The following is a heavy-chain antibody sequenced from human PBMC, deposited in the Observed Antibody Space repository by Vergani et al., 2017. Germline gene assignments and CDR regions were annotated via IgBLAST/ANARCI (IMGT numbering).Heavy chain of an antibody. J-gene: IGHJ5*02. D-gene: IGHD3-10*01. Sequence: QVRLQESGPGLVKPSETLSLTCTVSGGSMRGYYLSWIRQPPGKELEWIGYMYYSGSTNYNPSLETRVTISGETSKNQFSLKRNAVTAADTAVYYCRRVADFYGLGSRLLDLWGQGILVTVSS. CDR2: MYYSGST. CDR1: GGSMRGYY. V-gene: IGHV4-59*01. CDR3: RRVADFYGLGSRLLDL.